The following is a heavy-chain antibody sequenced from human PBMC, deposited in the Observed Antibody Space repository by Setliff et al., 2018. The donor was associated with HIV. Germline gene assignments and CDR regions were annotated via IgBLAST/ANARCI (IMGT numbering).Heavy chain of an antibody. J-gene: IGHJ4*02. CDR2: VNPYSGNS. Sequence: ASVKVSCKPSGYTFATYDINWVRQAAGQGLEWLGWVNPYSGNSGYAQKFHGRLTMTRDTSRGTAHMELRSLRAEDTAVYYCARDFTDTVVGVVPFFDFWGLGILVTVSS. V-gene: IGHV1-8*02. D-gene: IGHD3-3*01. CDR1: GYTFATYD. CDR3: ARDFTDTVVGVVPFFDF.